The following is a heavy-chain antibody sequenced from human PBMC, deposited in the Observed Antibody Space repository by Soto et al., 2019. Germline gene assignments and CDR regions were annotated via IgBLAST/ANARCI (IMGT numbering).Heavy chain of an antibody. CDR2: ISISGGTI. CDR1: GFTVSSYE. D-gene: IGHD5-12*01. V-gene: IGHV3-48*03. J-gene: IGHJ3*01. CDR3: TKEKSVINSGYDAFDV. Sequence: VGSLRLSCAASGFTVSSYEMDWVRQAPGKGLEWVAYISISGGTIYYGDSVEGRFTISRDNADNSLYLQMNSLRAEDTAVYYCTKEKSVINSGYDAFDVWGRGTVVTVSS.